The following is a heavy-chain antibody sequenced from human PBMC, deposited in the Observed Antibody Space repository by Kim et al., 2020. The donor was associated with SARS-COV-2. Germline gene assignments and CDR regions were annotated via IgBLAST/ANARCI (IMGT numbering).Heavy chain of an antibody. CDR3: ARGYCSSTSCYLP. J-gene: IGHJ5*02. D-gene: IGHD2-2*01. V-gene: IGHV4-34*01. Sequence: SNPSLKSRVTISVDTAKNQFSLKLSSVTAADTAVYYCARGYCSSTSCYLPWGQGTLVTVSS.